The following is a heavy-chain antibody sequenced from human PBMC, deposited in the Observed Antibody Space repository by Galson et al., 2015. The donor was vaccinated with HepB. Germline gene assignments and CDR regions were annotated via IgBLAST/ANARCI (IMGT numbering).Heavy chain of an antibody. CDR1: GYSFNIYD. J-gene: IGHJ4*02. V-gene: IGHV1-2*06. CDR2: ISPGSGVT. Sequence: SVKVSCKGSGYSFNIYDIHWVRKAPGQGLEWVGRISPGSGVTKYAPKFEGRVTMTRDKSIITVFMEVTGLRSDDTAVYYCARVSTSGDLRNWGQGTLVTVSS. D-gene: IGHD7-27*01. CDR3: ARVSTSGDLRN.